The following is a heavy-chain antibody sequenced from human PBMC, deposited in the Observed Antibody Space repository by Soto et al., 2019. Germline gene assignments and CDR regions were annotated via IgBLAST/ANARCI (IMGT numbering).Heavy chain of an antibody. CDR1: GFIFSTYG. V-gene: IGHV3-30*18. CDR2: ISHDGSSA. J-gene: IGHJ5*02. CDR3: AKDLYSSGWYNYFDP. D-gene: IGHD6-19*01. Sequence: GGSLRLSCATSGFIFSTYGMHWVRQAPGKGLEWVAMISHDGSSAYYADSVRGRFTISRDNSKNTLYLQMNSLRAEDTALYFCAKDLYSSGWYNYFDPWGQGTLVTVSS.